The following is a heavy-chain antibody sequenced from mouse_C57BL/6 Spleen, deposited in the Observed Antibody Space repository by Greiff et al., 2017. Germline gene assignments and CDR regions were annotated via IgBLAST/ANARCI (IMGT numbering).Heavy chain of an antibody. D-gene: IGHD1-1*01. Sequence: EVHLVESGGGLVKPGGSLKLSCAASGFTFSDYGMHWVRQAPEKGLEWVAYISSGSSTIYYADTVKGRFTISRDNAKNTLFLQMTSLRSEDTAMYYCARPHYGSSHYYAMDYWGQGTSVTVSS. V-gene: IGHV5-17*01. CDR2: ISSGSSTI. J-gene: IGHJ4*01. CDR3: ARPHYGSSHYYAMDY. CDR1: GFTFSDYG.